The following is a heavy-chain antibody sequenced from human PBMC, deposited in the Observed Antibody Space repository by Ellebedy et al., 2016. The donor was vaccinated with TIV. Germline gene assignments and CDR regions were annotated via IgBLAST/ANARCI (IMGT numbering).Heavy chain of an antibody. CDR2: IIPIFGTA. CDR1: GGTFSSYA. V-gene: IGHV1-69*13. Sequence: AALVKVSCKASGGTFSSYAISWVRQAPGQGLEWMGGIIPIFGTANYAQKFQGRVTITADESTSTAYMELSSLRSEDTAVYYCARDLGEDTTMIFFDYWGQGTLVTVSS. D-gene: IGHD5-18*01. CDR3: ARDLGEDTTMIFFDY. J-gene: IGHJ4*02.